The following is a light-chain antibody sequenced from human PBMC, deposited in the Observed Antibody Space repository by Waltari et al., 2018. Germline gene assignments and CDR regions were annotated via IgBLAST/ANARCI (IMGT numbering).Light chain of an antibody. CDR2: DTS. V-gene: IGLV7-46*01. Sequence: QAVVTQEPSLTVSPGGTVTPTCGSSTGEVTSGHSPYWFQQKPAPAPRTLIYDTSNKHSWTPARFSGSLRGGKAALTLSGAQPEDEANYYCFLSYSGAVIFGGGTKLTVL. CDR3: FLSYSGAVI. CDR1: TGEVTSGHS. J-gene: IGLJ2*01.